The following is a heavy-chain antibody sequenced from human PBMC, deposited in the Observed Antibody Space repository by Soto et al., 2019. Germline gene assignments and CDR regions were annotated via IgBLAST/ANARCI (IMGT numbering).Heavy chain of an antibody. D-gene: IGHD3-10*02. V-gene: IGHV3-33*01. CDR1: GFNFRNHG. J-gene: IGHJ4*01. Sequence: PGGSLRLSCAASGFNFRNHGLHWVRQAPGTGLEWVAVIWYDGSSQYYADSVKGRFTISRDNRENTLYQQMNSLRSDDMGIYYCATYPDGAYVPPYDYWGRNPGHRLL. CDR2: IWYDGSSQ. CDR3: ATYPDGAYVPPYDY.